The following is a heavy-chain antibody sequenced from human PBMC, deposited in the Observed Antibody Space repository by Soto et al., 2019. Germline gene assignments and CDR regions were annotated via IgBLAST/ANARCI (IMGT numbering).Heavy chain of an antibody. Sequence: ASVKVSCKASVGTFSSYAMSWVRQAPGQGLEWMGGIIPIFDAAYYAQNFQGRVTISADESTSTAYMEVSSLRSEDTAIYYCAKELVPVAGTDTYYGMDVWGQGTTVTVSS. J-gene: IGHJ6*02. D-gene: IGHD6-19*01. CDR3: AKELVPVAGTDTYYGMDV. CDR2: IIPIFDAA. CDR1: VGTFSSYA. V-gene: IGHV1-69*13.